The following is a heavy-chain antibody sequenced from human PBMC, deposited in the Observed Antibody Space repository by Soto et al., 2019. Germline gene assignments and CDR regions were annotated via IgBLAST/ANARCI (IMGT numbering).Heavy chain of an antibody. J-gene: IGHJ5*02. CDR1: GFTFSSYS. Sequence: GGSLRLSCAASGFTFSSYSMNWVRQAPGKGLEWVSYISSSSSTIYYADSVKGRFTISRDNAKNSLCLQMNSLRAEDTAVYYCARASTVTSVGWFDPWGQGTLVTVSS. CDR3: ARASTVTSVGWFDP. D-gene: IGHD4-4*01. V-gene: IGHV3-48*01. CDR2: ISSSSSTI.